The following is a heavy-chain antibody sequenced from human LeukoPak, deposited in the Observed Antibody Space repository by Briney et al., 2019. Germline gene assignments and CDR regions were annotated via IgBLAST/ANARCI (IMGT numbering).Heavy chain of an antibody. V-gene: IGHV3-30-3*01. CDR3: ARDAAYSYGSKSNFDY. Sequence: GGSLRFSCAASGFTFSSYAMHWVRQAPGKGLEWVAVISYDGSNKYYADSVKGRFTISRDNSKNTLYLQMNSLRAEDTAVYYCARDAAYSYGSKSNFDYWGQGTLVTVSS. J-gene: IGHJ4*02. CDR2: ISYDGSNK. D-gene: IGHD5-18*01. CDR1: GFTFSSYA.